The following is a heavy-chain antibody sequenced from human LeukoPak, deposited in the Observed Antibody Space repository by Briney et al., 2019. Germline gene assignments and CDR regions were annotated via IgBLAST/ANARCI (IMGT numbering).Heavy chain of an antibody. Sequence: PGGSLRLSCSASGFTFSSYAMHWVRQAPGKGLEYVSAISSNGGSTYYADSVKGRFTISRDNSKNTLYLQMNSLRAEDTAVYYCAKTAWDYYGLIWGQGTMVTVSS. J-gene: IGHJ3*02. CDR2: ISSNGGST. CDR1: GFTFSSYA. V-gene: IGHV3-64*04. CDR3: AKTAWDYYGLI. D-gene: IGHD3-10*01.